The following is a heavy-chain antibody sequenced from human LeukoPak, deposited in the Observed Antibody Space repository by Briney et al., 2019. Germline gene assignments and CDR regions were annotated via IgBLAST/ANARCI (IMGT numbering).Heavy chain of an antibody. J-gene: IGHJ3*02. D-gene: IGHD3-3*01. V-gene: IGHV3-48*01. CDR2: IDARSGIT. CDR1: GFTFSSYS. Sequence: GGSLRLSCAPSGFTFSSYSMNWVRQAPGKGLEWVSYIDARSGITYYADSVQGQFTISRDDARESVVLQMDGLRVDDTAVYYCARTYDFGRGPPGDAFDNWGPGTWVIVSA. CDR3: ARTYDFGRGPPGDAFDN.